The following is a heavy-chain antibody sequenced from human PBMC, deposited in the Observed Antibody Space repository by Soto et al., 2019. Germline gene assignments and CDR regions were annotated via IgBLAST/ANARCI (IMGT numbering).Heavy chain of an antibody. Sequence: EVQLLESGGGLVQPGGSLRLSCAVSGLTFKSYAMSWVRQAPGKGLEWVSTISDSGGSTSYADSVKGRLTISRDNSMNTLYLQMDSLRVEDTAVYYCVKRDLAYWGQGTLVTVSS. V-gene: IGHV3-23*01. CDR2: ISDSGGST. J-gene: IGHJ4*02. CDR3: VKRDLAY. CDR1: GLTFKSYA.